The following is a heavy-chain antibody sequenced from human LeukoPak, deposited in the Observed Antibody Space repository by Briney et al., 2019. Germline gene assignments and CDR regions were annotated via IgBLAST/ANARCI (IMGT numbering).Heavy chain of an antibody. CDR1: GYTFSNYW. CDR3: ARRDRGAFSPTY. Sequence: GESLKISCKASGYTFSNYWIGWVRQMPGKGLEWMGIIFPGDSETKYSPSFQGQVTISADKSISTAYLQWSSLKASDTAIYYCARRDRGAFSPTYWGQGTLVTVSS. V-gene: IGHV5-51*01. D-gene: IGHD3-10*01. CDR2: IFPGDSET. J-gene: IGHJ4*02.